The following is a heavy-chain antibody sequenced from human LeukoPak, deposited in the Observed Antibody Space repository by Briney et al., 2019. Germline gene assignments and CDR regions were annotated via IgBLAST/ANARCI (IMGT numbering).Heavy chain of an antibody. CDR1: GYSFTSYW. Sequence: GESLKIPCKGSGYSFTSYWIGWVRQMPGKGLEWMGIIYPGDSDTRYSPSFQGQVTISADKSISTAYLQWSSLKASDTAMYYCARSALGPASDYYYMDVWGKGTTVTVSS. V-gene: IGHV5-51*01. CDR3: ARSALGPASDYYYMDV. D-gene: IGHD1-14*01. CDR2: IYPGDSDT. J-gene: IGHJ6*03.